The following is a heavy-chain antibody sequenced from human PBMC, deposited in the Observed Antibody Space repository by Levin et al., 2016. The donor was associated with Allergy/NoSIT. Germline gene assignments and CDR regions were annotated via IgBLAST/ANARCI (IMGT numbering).Heavy chain of an antibody. CDR2: ISSNGGST. Sequence: WIRQPPGKGLEYVSAISSNGGSTYYADSVKGRFTISRDNSKNTLYLQMSSLRAEDTAVYYCVKDYDFWSGYYYFDYWGQGTLVTVSS. V-gene: IGHV3-64D*06. D-gene: IGHD3-3*01. CDR3: VKDYDFWSGYYYFDY. J-gene: IGHJ4*02.